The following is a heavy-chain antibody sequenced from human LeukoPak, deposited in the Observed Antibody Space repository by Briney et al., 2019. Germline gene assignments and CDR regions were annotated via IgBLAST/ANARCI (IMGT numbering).Heavy chain of an antibody. D-gene: IGHD6-19*01. CDR2: INPSGGST. Sequence: ASVKVSCKASGYTFTSYYMHWVRQPPGQGLQWMGIINPSGGSTSYAQKFQGRVTMTRDMSTSTVYMELSSLRSEDTAVYYCATGSPELAVALTWGQGTLVTVSS. CDR3: ATGSPELAVALT. V-gene: IGHV1-46*01. J-gene: IGHJ5*02. CDR1: GYTFTSYY.